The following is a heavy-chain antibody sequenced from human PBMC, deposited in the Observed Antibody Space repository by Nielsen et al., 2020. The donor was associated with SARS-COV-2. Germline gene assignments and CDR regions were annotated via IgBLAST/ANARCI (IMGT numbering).Heavy chain of an antibody. CDR1: GFTFDDYA. V-gene: IGHV3-33*08. CDR2: IWFDGSSE. J-gene: IGHJ4*02. CDR3: VRDLRGREFDY. Sequence: GESLKISCAASGFTFDDYAMHWVRQAPGKGLEWVAIIWFDGSSEDYADSVKGRFTISRDNSKNTLFLQMNSLRAEDTAVYYCVRDLRGREFDYWGQGTPVIVSP. D-gene: IGHD1-26*01.